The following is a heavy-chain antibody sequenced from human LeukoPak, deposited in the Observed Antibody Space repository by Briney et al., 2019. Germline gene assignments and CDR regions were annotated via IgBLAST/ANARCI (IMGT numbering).Heavy chain of an antibody. J-gene: IGHJ6*02. CDR3: ARDVPYFYGMDV. CDR1: GFTFSDYY. V-gene: IGHV3-11*01. CDR2: ISSSGSTI. Sequence: TSGGSLRLSCAASGFTFSDYYMSWIRQAPGKGLEWVSYISSSGSTIYYADSVKGRFTISRGNAKNSLYLQVNSLRAEDTAVYYCARDVPYFYGMDVWGQGTTVTVPS.